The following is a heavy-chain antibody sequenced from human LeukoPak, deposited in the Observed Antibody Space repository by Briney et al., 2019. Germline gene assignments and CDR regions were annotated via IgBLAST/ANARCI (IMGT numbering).Heavy chain of an antibody. CDR3: AAVPNANAWYWDDAFDI. D-gene: IGHD2-8*02. V-gene: IGHV1-58*01. J-gene: IGHJ3*02. Sequence: SVTVSCTASGFTLTTSAVQWVRQARGQRHEWIGRMVVGSGNTDHAQKFQGRLTITRDISTSTAYMELSSLTSDDTAVYYCAAVPNANAWYWDDAFDIWGQGTMVTVSS. CDR2: MVVGSGNT. CDR1: GFTLTTSA.